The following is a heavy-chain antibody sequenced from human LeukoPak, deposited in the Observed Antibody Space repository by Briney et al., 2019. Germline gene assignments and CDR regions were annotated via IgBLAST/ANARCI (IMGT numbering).Heavy chain of an antibody. J-gene: IGHJ3*02. CDR2: ISAYNGNT. D-gene: IGHD2-2*02. V-gene: IGHV1-18*01. CDR1: GYTFTSYG. Sequence: ASVKVSCKASGYTFTSYGISWVRQAPGQGLEWMGWISAYNGNTNYAQKLQGRVTMTTDTSTSTAYMELRSLRSDDPAVYYCATRPCSSTSCYTWVDAFDIWGQGTMVTVSS. CDR3: ATRPCSSTSCYTWVDAFDI.